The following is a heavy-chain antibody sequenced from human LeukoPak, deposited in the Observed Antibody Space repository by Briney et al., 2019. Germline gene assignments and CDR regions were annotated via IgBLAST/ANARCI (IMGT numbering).Heavy chain of an antibody. Sequence: GGSLRLSCAASGFTFDDYAMHWVRQAPGKGLEWVSGISWNSGSIGYADSVKGRFTISRDNAKNSLYLQMNSLRAEDTAVYYCARDKPRSNCSGGSCRPGTPSHAFDIWGQGTMVTVSS. D-gene: IGHD2-15*01. CDR3: ARDKPRSNCSGGSCRPGTPSHAFDI. CDR1: GFTFDDYA. V-gene: IGHV3-9*01. J-gene: IGHJ3*02. CDR2: ISWNSGSI.